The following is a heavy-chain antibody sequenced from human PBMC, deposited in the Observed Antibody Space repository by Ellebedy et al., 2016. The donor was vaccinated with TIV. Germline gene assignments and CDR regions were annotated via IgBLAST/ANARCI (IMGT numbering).Heavy chain of an antibody. Sequence: PGGSLRLSCAASGFTFSNYGMHWVRQAPGKELEWVAVISYDGGSEYYADSVKGRFTISRDKSKNTLYLQMDSLRADDTAVYHCAKDVTGSYNIIDYWGQGTLVTVSS. CDR3: AKDVTGSYNIIDY. J-gene: IGHJ4*02. CDR2: ISYDGGSE. D-gene: IGHD3-10*01. V-gene: IGHV3-30*18. CDR1: GFTFSNYG.